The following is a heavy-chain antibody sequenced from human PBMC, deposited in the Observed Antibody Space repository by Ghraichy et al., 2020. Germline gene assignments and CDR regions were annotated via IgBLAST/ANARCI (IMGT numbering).Heavy chain of an antibody. D-gene: IGHD3-16*01. CDR2: INAGNGNT. CDR1: GYTFTNSA. Sequence: ASVKVSCKASGYTFTNSAMHWVRQAPGQRLEWMGWINAGNGNTKYSQKFQGRVTITRDTSARTAYMQLNSLRSEDTAGYYCARVVGFGPYYFDYWGQGTLVTVSS. V-gene: IGHV1-3*01. J-gene: IGHJ4*02. CDR3: ARVVGFGPYYFDY.